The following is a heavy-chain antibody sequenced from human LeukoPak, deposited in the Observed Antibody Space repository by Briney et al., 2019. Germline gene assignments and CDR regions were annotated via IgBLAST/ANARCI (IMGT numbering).Heavy chain of an antibody. CDR3: ATTLGSGWKFDY. J-gene: IGHJ4*02. Sequence: GGSLRLSCAASEFTFSSYGMHWVRQAPGKGLEWVAVISYDGSKKYPDSVKGRFTISRDNSKNTLYLQMNSLRAEDTAVYYCATTLGSGWKFDYWGQGTLVTVSS. CDR1: EFTFSSYG. CDR2: ISYDGSKK. D-gene: IGHD6-19*01. V-gene: IGHV3-30*19.